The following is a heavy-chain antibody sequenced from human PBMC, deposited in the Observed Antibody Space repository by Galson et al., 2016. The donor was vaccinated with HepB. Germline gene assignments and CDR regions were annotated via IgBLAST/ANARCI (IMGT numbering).Heavy chain of an antibody. D-gene: IGHD3/OR15-3a*01. J-gene: IGHJ4*02. CDR3: TTYRGPTWTFFDY. CDR2: IDRDGSET. Sequence: LRLSCAASRFTFSNFWMVWVRQAPGKGLEWVANIDRDGSETDYVDSVKGRFTISRDNAKNSLYLQMNNLRAEDTATYYCTTYRGPTWTFFDYWGQGTLVTVSS. V-gene: IGHV3-7*01. CDR1: RFTFSNFW.